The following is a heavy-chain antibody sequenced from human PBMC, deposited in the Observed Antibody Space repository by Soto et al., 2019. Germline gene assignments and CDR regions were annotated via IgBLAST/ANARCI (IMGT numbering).Heavy chain of an antibody. Sequence: GESLKISCKGSGYTFTNYWIGWVRQMPGKGLEWMGFIYPGDSDTIYSPSFQGQVTISADKSITTAYLQWSSLKASDSAMYYCVRRGKYRTSSSYKSWFDPWGQGTLVTVSS. J-gene: IGHJ5*01. CDR2: IYPGDSDT. D-gene: IGHD6-6*01. CDR1: GYTFTNYW. CDR3: VRRGKYRTSSSYKSWFDP. V-gene: IGHV5-51*01.